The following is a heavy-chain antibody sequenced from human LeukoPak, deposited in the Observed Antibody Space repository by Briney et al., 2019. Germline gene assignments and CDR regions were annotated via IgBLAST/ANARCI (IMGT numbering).Heavy chain of an antibody. CDR3: ARDVGARLPGY. V-gene: IGHV4-59*12. Sequence: PSETLSLTCTVSGGSISSYFWSWIRQPPGKGLEWIGYIFYNGSTNYNPSLKSRVTISVDKSKNQFSMKLTSVTAEDTAFYYCARDVGARLPGYWGQGILVTVSS. CDR2: IFYNGST. D-gene: IGHD6-6*01. J-gene: IGHJ4*02. CDR1: GGSISSYF.